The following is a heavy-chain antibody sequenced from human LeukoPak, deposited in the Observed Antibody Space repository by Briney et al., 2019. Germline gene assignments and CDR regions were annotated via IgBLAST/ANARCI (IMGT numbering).Heavy chain of an antibody. Sequence: GGSLRLSCAASGFTFSNAWMNWVRQAPGKGLEWVGRIKSKTDGGTTDYAAPVKGRFTISRDDSKNTLYLQMNSLKTEDTAVYYCTTDPLYYYDSSGYYHGDIDYWGQGTLVTVSS. CDR2: IKSKTDGGTT. CDR3: TTDPLYYYDSSGYYHGDIDY. D-gene: IGHD3-22*01. V-gene: IGHV3-15*07. J-gene: IGHJ4*02. CDR1: GFTFSNAW.